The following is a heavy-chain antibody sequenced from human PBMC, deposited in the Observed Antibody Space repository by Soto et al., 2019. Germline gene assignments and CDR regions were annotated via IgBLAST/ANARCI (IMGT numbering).Heavy chain of an antibody. D-gene: IGHD3-10*01. CDR3: ARARVRGQKGAFDY. J-gene: IGHJ4*02. CDR1: GFTFSSYS. Sequence: EVQLVESGGGLVKPGGSLRLSCAASGFTFSSYSMNWVRQAPGKGLEWVSSISSSSSYIYYADSVKGRFTISRDNAKNALYLQMNSLRAEDTAVYYCARARVRGQKGAFDYWGQGTLVTVSS. CDR2: ISSSSSYI. V-gene: IGHV3-21*01.